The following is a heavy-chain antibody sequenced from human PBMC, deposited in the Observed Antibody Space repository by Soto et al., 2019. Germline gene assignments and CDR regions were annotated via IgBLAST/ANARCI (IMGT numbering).Heavy chain of an antibody. CDR3: AFSYHCDY. CDR2: VSRSGDET. J-gene: IGHJ4*02. V-gene: IGHV3-23*01. Sequence: EVQLLESGGGSVQPGGSLRLSCVASGFTFTTYAMSWVRQAPDKGLEWVSSVSRSGDETYYADSVKGRLTISRDNSKNTLCLQMNSLRGEDTAVYYCAFSYHCDYWGQGTLVTVSS. CDR1: GFTFTTYA.